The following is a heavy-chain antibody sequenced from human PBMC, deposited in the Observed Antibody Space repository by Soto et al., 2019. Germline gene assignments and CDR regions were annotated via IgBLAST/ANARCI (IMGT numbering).Heavy chain of an antibody. V-gene: IGHV4-39*01. Sequence: QLQLQESGPGLVKPSETLSLICTVSGGSISNSTYDWGWIRQTPGKGLEWIGSIYYSGTTYYNPSLKSRVTISVDTSKNQFSLKLSSVTAADTAVYYCARLPRNFYDTTAGDYWGQGTLVTVSS. CDR3: ARLPRNFYDTTAGDY. J-gene: IGHJ4*02. CDR1: GGSISNSTYD. CDR2: IYYSGTT. D-gene: IGHD3-22*01.